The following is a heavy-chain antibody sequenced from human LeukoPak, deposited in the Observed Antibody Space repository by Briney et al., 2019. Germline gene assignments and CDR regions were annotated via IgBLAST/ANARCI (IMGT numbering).Heavy chain of an antibody. V-gene: IGHV4-59*01. Sequence: SETLSPTCTVSGGSISSYYWSWIRQPPGKGLEWIGYIYYSGSTNYNPSLKSRVTISVDTSKNQFSLKLSSVTAADTAVYYCARVHRGYSYGSYYYYMDVWGKGTTVTISS. CDR3: ARVHRGYSYGSYYYYMDV. CDR2: IYYSGST. D-gene: IGHD5-18*01. CDR1: GGSISSYY. J-gene: IGHJ6*03.